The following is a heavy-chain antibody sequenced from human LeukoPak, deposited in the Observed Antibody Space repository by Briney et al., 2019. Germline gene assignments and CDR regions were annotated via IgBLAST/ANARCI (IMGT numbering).Heavy chain of an antibody. CDR1: GHTFTSHC. V-gene: IGHV1-18*01. J-gene: IGHJ4*02. Sequence: GPSVKLLCKASGHTFTSHCTRWVRRAPRQGLEWMGWLTAYNGNTNYAQKLQGRVTMTTDTSTSTAYMELRSLRSDDTAVYYCARDSSIMVREVNDYWGQGTLVTVSS. CDR3: ARDSSIMVREVNDY. CDR2: LTAYNGNT. D-gene: IGHD3-10*01.